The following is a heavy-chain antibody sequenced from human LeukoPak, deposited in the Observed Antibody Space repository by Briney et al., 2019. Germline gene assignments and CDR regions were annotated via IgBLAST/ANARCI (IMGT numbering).Heavy chain of an antibody. D-gene: IGHD6-13*01. CDR1: GGSYSGYY. CDR3: ARDLAAAGTIDP. Sequence: SETLSLTCAVYGGSYSGYYWNWIRQPPGKGLEWIGYIYHSGSTNYNPSLKSRATISEDTSKNQFSLKLSSVTAADTAVYYCARDLAAAGTIDPWGQGTLVTVSS. J-gene: IGHJ5*02. V-gene: IGHV4-34*11. CDR2: IYHSGST.